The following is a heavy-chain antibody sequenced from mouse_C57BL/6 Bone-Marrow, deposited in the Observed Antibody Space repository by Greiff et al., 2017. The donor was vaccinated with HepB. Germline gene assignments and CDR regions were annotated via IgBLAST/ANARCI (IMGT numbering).Heavy chain of an antibody. J-gene: IGHJ1*03. CDR2: ISNLAYSI. Sequence: EVQVVESGGGLVQPGGSLKLSCAASGFTFSDYGMAWVRQAPRKGPEWVAFISNLAYSIYYADTVTGRFTISRENAKNTLYLEMRILRSEDTAMYYCARHGSSYGGWYFDVWGTGTTVTVSS. V-gene: IGHV5-15*01. D-gene: IGHD1-1*01. CDR3: ARHGSSYGGWYFDV. CDR1: GFTFSDYG.